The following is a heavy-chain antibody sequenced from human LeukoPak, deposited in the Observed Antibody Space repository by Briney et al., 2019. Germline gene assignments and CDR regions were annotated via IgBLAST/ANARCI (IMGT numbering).Heavy chain of an antibody. CDR2: MNPNSGNT. D-gene: IGHD5-12*01. CDR1: GYTFTSYD. V-gene: IGHV1-8*01. CDR3: ARGRDIVATDLDY. J-gene: IGHJ4*02. Sequence: ASVKVSCKASGYTFTSYDINWVRQATGQGLEWMGWMNPNSGNTGYAQKFQGRVTMTRNTSISTAYMELSSLRPEDTAVYYCARGRDIVATDLDYWGQGTLVTVSS.